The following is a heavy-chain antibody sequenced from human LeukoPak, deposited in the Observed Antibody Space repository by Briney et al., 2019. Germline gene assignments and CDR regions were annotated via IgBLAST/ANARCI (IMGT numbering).Heavy chain of an antibody. CDR1: GYTFTSYG. CDR3: ARSYITMVRGVRVDKFDP. Sequence: GASVKVSCKASGYTFTSYGISWVQQAPGQGLEWMGWISAYNGNTNYAQKLQGRVTMTTDTSTSTAYMELRSLRSDDTAVYYCARSYITMVRGVRVDKFDPWGQGTLVTVSS. D-gene: IGHD3-10*01. CDR2: ISAYNGNT. V-gene: IGHV1-18*01. J-gene: IGHJ5*02.